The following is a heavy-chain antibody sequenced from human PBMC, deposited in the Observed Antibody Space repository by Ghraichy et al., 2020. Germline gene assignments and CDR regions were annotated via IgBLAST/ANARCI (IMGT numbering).Heavy chain of an antibody. CDR1: GGSISSYY. J-gene: IGHJ4*02. CDR3: ARHIRYDSSGQRYYYFDY. D-gene: IGHD3-22*01. V-gene: IGHV4-4*09. CDR2: IYTSGST. Sequence: SQTLSLTYTVSGGSISSYYWSWIRQPPGKGLEWIGYIYTSGSTNYNPSLKSRGTISVDTSKNQFSLKLSSVTAADTAVYYCARHIRYDSSGQRYYYFDYWGQGTLVTVSS.